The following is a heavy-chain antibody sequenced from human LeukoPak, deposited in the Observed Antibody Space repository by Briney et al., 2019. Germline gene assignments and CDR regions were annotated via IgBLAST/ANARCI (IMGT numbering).Heavy chain of an antibody. CDR2: IWYDGSNK. J-gene: IGHJ6*03. D-gene: IGHD6-25*01. Sequence: GGSLRLSCAASGFTFSSYGMHWVRQAPGKGLEWVAVIWYDGSNKYYADSVKGRFTISRDNAKNSLYLQMNSLRAEDTAVYYCARDRSMAARYYMDVWGKGTTVTVSS. V-gene: IGHV3-33*01. CDR1: GFTFSSYG. CDR3: ARDRSMAARYYMDV.